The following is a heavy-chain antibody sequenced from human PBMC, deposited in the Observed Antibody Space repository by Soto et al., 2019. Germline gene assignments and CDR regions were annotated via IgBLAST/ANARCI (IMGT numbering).Heavy chain of an antibody. CDR3: AHSLYHYDNSCHYTYWYFDL. J-gene: IGHJ2*01. CDR2: IYWDDDK. CDR1: GFSLETSGMG. D-gene: IGHD3-22*01. Sequence: QITLKESGPTLVKPTQTLTLTCTFSGFSLETSGMGMSWIRQPPGKALEWLALIYWDDDKSYSPSLKNRLTITKDTSKHQVVRILTNVYRVDAALYYCAHSLYHYDNSCHYTYWYFDLWGRGTLVTVSS. V-gene: IGHV2-5*02.